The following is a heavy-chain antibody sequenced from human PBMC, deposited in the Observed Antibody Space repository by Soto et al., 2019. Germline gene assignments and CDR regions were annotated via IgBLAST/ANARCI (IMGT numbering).Heavy chain of an antibody. CDR3: AGGGWGTSLYYFAY. D-gene: IGHD3-16*01. J-gene: IGHJ4*02. CDR2: INPNSGVT. V-gene: IGHV1-2*02. Sequence: ASVKVSCKASGYSFSDYYMHWVRQAPGQGLEWMAWINPNSGVTNYAQKFQGRLTLTRDTSISTFYMELSRLRSDDTAVYFCAGGGWGTSLYYFAYWGQATLVTVSS. CDR1: GYSFSDYY.